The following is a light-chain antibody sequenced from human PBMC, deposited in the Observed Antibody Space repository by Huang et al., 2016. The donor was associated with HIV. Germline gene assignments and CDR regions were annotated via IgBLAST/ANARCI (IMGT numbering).Light chain of an antibody. CDR2: AAS. CDR1: QYINTY. J-gene: IGKJ4*01. V-gene: IGKV1-39*01. CDR3: QQSYSTPLT. Sequence: DIQMTQSPSSLSASVGDRLTITCRASQYINTYLNWYQQKPGKAPDLLIYAASNLQSGVPSRFSGSRSGTYFTITISSLQPEDFATYYCQQSYSTPLTFGGGTKVEIK.